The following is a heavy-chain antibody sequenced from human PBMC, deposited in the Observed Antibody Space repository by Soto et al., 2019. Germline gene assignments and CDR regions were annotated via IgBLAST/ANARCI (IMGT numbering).Heavy chain of an antibody. D-gene: IGHD6-19*01. CDR1: GGTFSNYA. CDR3: ARVQAVPGIYNYYGLDV. V-gene: IGHV1-69*12. J-gene: IGHJ6*02. Sequence: QDQLVQSGAVVRKPGSSVKVSCKASGGTFSNYAISWVRQAPGEGLEWMGGIVPIFGTVNYAQKFQGRVTIIADESTTTAYMELSSLISEDTAVYYCARVQAVPGIYNYYGLDVWGQGTTVTVS. CDR2: IVPIFGTV.